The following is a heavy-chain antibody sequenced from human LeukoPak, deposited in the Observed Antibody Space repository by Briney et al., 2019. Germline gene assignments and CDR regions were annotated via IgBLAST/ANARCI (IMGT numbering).Heavy chain of an antibody. J-gene: IGHJ4*02. CDR2: ISYDGSNK. CDR1: GFTFSSYA. Sequence: GGSLRLSCAASGFTFSSYAMHWVRQAPGKGLEWVAVISYDGSNKYYADSVKGRFTISRDNSKNTLYLQMNSLRAEDTAVYYCARVRMVAATRYFDYWGQGTLVTVSS. D-gene: IGHD2-15*01. CDR3: ARVRMVAATRYFDY. V-gene: IGHV3-30-3*01.